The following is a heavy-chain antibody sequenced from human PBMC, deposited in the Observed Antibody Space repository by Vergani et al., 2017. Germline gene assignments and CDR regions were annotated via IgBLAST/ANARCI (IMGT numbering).Heavy chain of an antibody. J-gene: IGHJ5*02. CDR1: GFTFSSYA. Sequence: EVQLLESGGGLVQPGGSLRLSCAASGFTFSSYAMSWVRQAPGKGLEWVSAIRGSGGSTYYADSVKGRFTISRDNSKNTLYLQMNSLRAEDTAVYYCAKDRFGRDGYNVMDWFDPWGQGTLVTVSS. V-gene: IGHV3-23*01. D-gene: IGHD5-24*01. CDR2: IRGSGGST. CDR3: AKDRFGRDGYNVMDWFDP.